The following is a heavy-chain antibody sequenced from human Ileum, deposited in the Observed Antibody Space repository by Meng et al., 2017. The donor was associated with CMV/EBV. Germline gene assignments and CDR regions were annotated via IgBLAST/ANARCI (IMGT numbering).Heavy chain of an antibody. CDR3: ARDSDVDDSGYHGRPHY. V-gene: IGHV3-30-3*01. D-gene: IGHD3-22*01. CDR1: GFTLSAYG. J-gene: IGHJ4*02. Sequence: GGSLRLSCAASGFTLSAYGVHWVRQAPGKGLEWVAFISYDGNRKYYADSVEGRFTVSRDNSENTLFLQMDSLRVEDTALYYCARDSDVDDSGYHGRPHYWGQGTLVTVSS. CDR2: ISYDGNRK.